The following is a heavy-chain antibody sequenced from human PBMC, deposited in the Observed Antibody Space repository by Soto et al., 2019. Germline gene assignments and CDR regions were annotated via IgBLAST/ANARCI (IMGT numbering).Heavy chain of an antibody. CDR3: ARDCSSTSCYYHYYYGMDV. Sequence: GASVKVSCKAFGGTFSRYAISWVRQAPGQGLEWMGGIILMFDTINYAQKFQGRVTITADESTSTAYMELSSLRSEDTAVYYCARDCSSTSCYYHYYYGMDVWGQGTTVTVSS. CDR1: GGTFSRYA. V-gene: IGHV1-69*13. CDR2: IILMFDTI. J-gene: IGHJ6*02. D-gene: IGHD2-2*01.